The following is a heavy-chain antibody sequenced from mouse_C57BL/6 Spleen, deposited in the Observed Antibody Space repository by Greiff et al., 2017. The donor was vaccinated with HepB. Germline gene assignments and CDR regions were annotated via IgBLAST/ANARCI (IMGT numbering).Heavy chain of an antibody. Sequence: VKLQESGAELVKPGASVKISCKASGYAFSSYWMNWVKQRPGKGLEWIGQIYPGDGDTNYNGKFKGKATLTADKSSSTAYMQLSSLTSEDSAVYFCARRLTGTNAMDYWGQGTSVTVSS. J-gene: IGHJ4*01. V-gene: IGHV1-80*01. CDR1: GYAFSSYW. CDR3: ARRLTGTNAMDY. CDR2: IYPGDGDT. D-gene: IGHD4-1*01.